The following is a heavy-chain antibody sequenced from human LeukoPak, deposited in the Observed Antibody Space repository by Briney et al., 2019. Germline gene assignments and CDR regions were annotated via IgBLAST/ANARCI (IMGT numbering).Heavy chain of an antibody. CDR2: ITGGGSGI. CDR3: AKWGNYDVLTGYYVSDY. D-gene: IGHD3-9*01. Sequence: GGSLRLSCAASGFTFSNYAMSWVRQAPGKGLEWVSAITGGGSGIYYADSMKSRFTISRDNSKNTLFLQINSLRAEDTAVYYCAKWGNYDVLTGYYVSDYWGQGTLVTVSS. J-gene: IGHJ4*02. V-gene: IGHV3-23*01. CDR1: GFTFSNYA.